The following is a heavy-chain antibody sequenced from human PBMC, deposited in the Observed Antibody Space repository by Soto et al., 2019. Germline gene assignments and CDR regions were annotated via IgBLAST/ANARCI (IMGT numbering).Heavy chain of an antibody. J-gene: IGHJ5*02. CDR3: VRRHVSATGIDWLDP. Sequence: ASVKVSCKASGYTFTSYGIHWVRPAPGQRLEWIGWINAANGDTNDSPKFQGRVTLTRDTAASTDYMELRSLRSEDTAVYYCVRRHVSATGIDWLDPWGQVTLVTVSS. CDR2: INAANGDT. CDR1: GYTFTSYG. V-gene: IGHV1-3*01. D-gene: IGHD6-13*01.